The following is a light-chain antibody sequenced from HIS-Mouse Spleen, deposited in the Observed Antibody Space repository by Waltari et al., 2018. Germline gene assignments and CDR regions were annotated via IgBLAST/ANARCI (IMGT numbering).Light chain of an antibody. CDR1: RSDVGSYNL. V-gene: IGLV2-23*01. CDR3: CSYAGSSTWV. Sequence: QSALTQPASVSGSPGQSITISCTGTRSDVGSYNLVSWYQQHPGKAPKLSIYEGSNRPSGVSNRFSGSNYGTTASLTFSGHQCEDEADYYCCSYAGSSTWVFGGGTKLTVL. CDR2: EGS. J-gene: IGLJ3*02.